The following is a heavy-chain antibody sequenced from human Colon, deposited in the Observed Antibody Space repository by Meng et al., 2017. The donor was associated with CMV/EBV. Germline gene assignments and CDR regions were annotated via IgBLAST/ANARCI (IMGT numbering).Heavy chain of an antibody. CDR1: GGSVSSGSYY. J-gene: IGHJ6*02. V-gene: IGHV4-61*01. Sequence: ESLKISCSVSGGSVSSGSYYWSWIRQPPGKGLEWIGYMSYSGTSHYNPSLKSRVTISVDTSKNQFSLKLSSVTAADTAVYFCARTYYYESSGYYSYYYHSGTDVWGQGTPVTVSS. CDR3: ARTYYYESSGYYSYYYHSGTDV. CDR2: MSYSGTS. D-gene: IGHD3-22*01.